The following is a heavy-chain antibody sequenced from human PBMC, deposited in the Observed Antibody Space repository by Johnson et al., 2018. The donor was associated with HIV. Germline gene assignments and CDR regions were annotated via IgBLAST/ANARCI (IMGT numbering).Heavy chain of an antibody. Sequence: QMQLVESGGGVVQPGRSLRLSCAASGFTFSSYAMHWVRQAPGKGLEWVAVISYDGSNKYYADSVKGRFTISRDNSKNTLYLQMNSLRAEDTAVYYCARSNWAHFDAVDIWGQGTMVTVSS. CDR2: ISYDGSNK. CDR1: GFTFSSYA. J-gene: IGHJ3*02. CDR3: ARSNWAHFDAVDI. V-gene: IGHV3-30*04. D-gene: IGHD7-27*01.